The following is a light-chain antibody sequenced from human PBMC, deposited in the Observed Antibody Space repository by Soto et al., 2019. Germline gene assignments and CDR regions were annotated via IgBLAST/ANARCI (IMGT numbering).Light chain of an antibody. CDR2: DTS. CDR3: QQRSNWPRT. Sequence: EIVLTQSPGTLSLSPGERATLSCRASQSVSSYLAWYQQNPGQAPRLLIYDTSNRATGIPARFGGSGSGTDFTLTISSLEPEDFAVYYCQQRSNWPRTFGQGTKVDI. V-gene: IGKV3-11*01. CDR1: QSVSSY. J-gene: IGKJ1*01.